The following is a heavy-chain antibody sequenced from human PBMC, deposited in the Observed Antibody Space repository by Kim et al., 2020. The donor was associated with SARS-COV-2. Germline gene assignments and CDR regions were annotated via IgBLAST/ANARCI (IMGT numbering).Heavy chain of an antibody. CDR2: INPKNGDT. CDR3: ARDYWGSYEY. D-gene: IGHD3-16*01. J-gene: IGHJ4*02. CDR1: GYTFIEYR. V-gene: IGHV1-2*02. Sequence: ASVKVSCKASGYTFIEYRIDWVRQAPGQGHEWMGWINPKNGDTYYGQKFQGRVTMASDTSISTVYMDLRRLTSDDTAVYYCARDYWGSYEYWGQGTLVIVSS.